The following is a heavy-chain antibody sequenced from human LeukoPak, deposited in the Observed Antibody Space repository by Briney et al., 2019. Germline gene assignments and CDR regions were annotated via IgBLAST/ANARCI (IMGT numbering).Heavy chain of an antibody. D-gene: IGHD3-16*02. Sequence: PGGSLRLSCVACGLTFSGQWLNWVRQAPGQGLEWVANIKHDGREKYYVDSVKGRFTISRDDGQNSLSLHMNSVRAEDTAIYYCGYTNNFYHWGQGALVVV. CDR1: GLTFSGQW. V-gene: IGHV3-7*01. CDR3: GYTNNFYH. J-gene: IGHJ4*02. CDR2: IKHDGREK.